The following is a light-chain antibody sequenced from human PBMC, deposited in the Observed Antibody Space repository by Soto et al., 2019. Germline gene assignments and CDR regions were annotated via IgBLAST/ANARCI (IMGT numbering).Light chain of an antibody. J-gene: IGKJ5*01. CDR2: GAS. CDR3: QPYYDWPIT. CDR1: QSISSL. Sequence: EVVLTQSPATLSVSPGAGATLSCRAGQSISSLLTWYQQKRGQAPRLLIYGASTRATGIPARFTGSGSGTDFTLTISSMQYEDFAVYYCQPYYDWPITFGQRTRRDIK. V-gene: IGKV3-15*01.